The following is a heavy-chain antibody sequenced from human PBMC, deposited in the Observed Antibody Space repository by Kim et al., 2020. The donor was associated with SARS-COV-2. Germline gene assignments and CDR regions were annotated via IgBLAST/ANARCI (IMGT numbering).Heavy chain of an antibody. D-gene: IGHD1-26*01. CDR3: SSHSGSYSADY. Sequence: ASVKVSCKASGYTFTSYAMNWVRQAPGQGLEWMGLINTNTWHPTYAQGFTGRFVFSLDTSVSTAYLQISSLKAEDTAVYYFSSHSGSYSADYWGQGTLVTVSS. CDR2: INTNTWHP. J-gene: IGHJ4*02. V-gene: IGHV7-4-1*02. CDR1: GYTFTSYA.